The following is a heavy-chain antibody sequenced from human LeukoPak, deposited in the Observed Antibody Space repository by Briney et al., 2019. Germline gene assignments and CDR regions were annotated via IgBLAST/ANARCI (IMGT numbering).Heavy chain of an antibody. CDR2: IWYDGSNK. CDR3: ARDRGISWNYRGGYWFDP. CDR1: GFTFSSYG. V-gene: IGHV3-33*01. D-gene: IGHD1-7*01. J-gene: IGHJ5*02. Sequence: GGSLRLSCAASGFTFSSYGMHWVRRAPGKGLEWVAVIWYDGSNKYYADSVKGRFTISRDNSKNTLYLQMNSLRAEDTAVYYCARDRGISWNYRGGYWFDPWGQGTLVTVSS.